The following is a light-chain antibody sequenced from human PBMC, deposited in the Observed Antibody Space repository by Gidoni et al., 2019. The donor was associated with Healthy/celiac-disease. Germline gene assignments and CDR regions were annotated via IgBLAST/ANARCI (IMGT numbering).Light chain of an antibody. V-gene: IGKV3-20*01. Sequence: LSCRASQSVSSSYLAWYQQKPGQAPRLLIYGATSRATGIPDRFSGSGSGTDFTLTISRLEPEDFAVYYCQQYGSSFTFGQGTRLEIK. J-gene: IGKJ5*01. CDR1: QSVSSSY. CDR3: QQYGSSFT. CDR2: GAT.